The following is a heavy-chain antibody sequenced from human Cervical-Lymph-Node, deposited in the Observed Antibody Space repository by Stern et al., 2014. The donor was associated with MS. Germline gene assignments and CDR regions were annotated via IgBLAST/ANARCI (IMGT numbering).Heavy chain of an antibody. V-gene: IGHV5-51*01. CDR1: GYTFTSYW. CDR2: IFPGGSDI. CDR3: ARPTVTSGYFDY. Sequence: EVQLVQSGPEVKRPGESLKISCQASGYTFTSYWIGWVRQMPGKGLEWIAIIFPGGSDIRYSPSFQGQVTISADKSSSTAYLQWSSLKASDTAMYYCARPTVTSGYFDYWGQGTLVTVSS. J-gene: IGHJ4*02. D-gene: IGHD4-17*01.